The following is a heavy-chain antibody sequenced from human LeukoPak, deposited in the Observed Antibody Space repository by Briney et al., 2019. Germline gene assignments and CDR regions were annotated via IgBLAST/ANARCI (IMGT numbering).Heavy chain of an antibody. D-gene: IGHD3-22*01. V-gene: IGHV3-30*03. J-gene: IGHJ4*02. CDR3: ARDPYYYDSSGYIDY. CDR1: GFTFSDYW. CDR2: ISYDGSNK. Sequence: PGGSLRLSCAASGFTFSDYWMSWVRQAPGKGLEWVAVISYDGSNKYYADSVKGRFTISRDNSKNTLYLQMNSLRAEDTAVYYCARDPYYYDSSGYIDYWGQGTLVTVSS.